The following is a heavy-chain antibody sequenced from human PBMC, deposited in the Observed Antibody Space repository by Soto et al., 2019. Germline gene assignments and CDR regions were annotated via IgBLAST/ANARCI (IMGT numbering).Heavy chain of an antibody. V-gene: IGHV1-46*01. CDR1: GYTFTSYY. J-gene: IGHJ5*02. Sequence: QVQLVQSGAEVKKPGASVKGSCKASGYTFTSYYMHWVRQAPGQRLEWVGIINPSGGSTSYAQKFQGRVTMTRDTSTSTVYMELSSLRSEDTAVYYCARDQGYCSGGSCYSGNWFDPWGQGTLVTVSS. CDR2: INPSGGST. D-gene: IGHD2-15*01. CDR3: ARDQGYCSGGSCYSGNWFDP.